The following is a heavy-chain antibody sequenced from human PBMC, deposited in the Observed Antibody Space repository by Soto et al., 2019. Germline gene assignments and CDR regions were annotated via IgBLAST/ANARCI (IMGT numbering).Heavy chain of an antibody. CDR1: GYTFTSYG. Sequence: QVQLVQSGAEVKKPGASVKVSCKASGYTFTSYGISWVRQAPGQGLEWMGWISAYNGNTNYAQKLQGRVTMTTDTSTSRAYMELRSLRSDDTAVYYCARSKTLYYDFWSGYFVYWGQGTLVTVSS. V-gene: IGHV1-18*01. D-gene: IGHD3-3*01. CDR2: ISAYNGNT. CDR3: ARSKTLYYDFWSGYFVY. J-gene: IGHJ4*02.